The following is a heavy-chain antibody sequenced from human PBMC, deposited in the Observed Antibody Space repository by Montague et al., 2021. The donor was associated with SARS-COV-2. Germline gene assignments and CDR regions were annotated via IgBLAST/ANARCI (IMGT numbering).Heavy chain of an antibody. CDR3: ARDRGWGSRGAGYIDL. Sequence: TLSLTCTVSGGSITSGGYYWTWIRQHPGKGLEWIGYIYHTGSTYYNPSLQSRLRTSVDTSKNEFSLTLTSVTAADTAIYYCARDRGWGSRGAGYIDLWGRCALGTVSS. CDR1: GGSITSGGYY. CDR2: IYHTGST. D-gene: IGHD2-21*01. J-gene: IGHJ2*01. V-gene: IGHV4-31*03.